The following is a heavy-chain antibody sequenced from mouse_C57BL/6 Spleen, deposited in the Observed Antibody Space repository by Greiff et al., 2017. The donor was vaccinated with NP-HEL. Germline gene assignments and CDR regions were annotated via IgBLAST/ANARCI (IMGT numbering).Heavy chain of an antibody. CDR2: IHPNSGST. J-gene: IGHJ2*01. CDR3: ARRQLRPDYFDY. D-gene: IGHD3-2*02. CDR1: GYTFTSYW. V-gene: IGHV1-64*01. Sequence: QVQLQQPGAELVKPGASVKLSCKASGYTFTSYWMHWVKQRPGQGLEWIGMIHPNSGSTNYNEKFTSKATLTVDKSSSTAYMQLSSLTSEDSAVYYCARRQLRPDYFDYWGQGTTLTVSS.